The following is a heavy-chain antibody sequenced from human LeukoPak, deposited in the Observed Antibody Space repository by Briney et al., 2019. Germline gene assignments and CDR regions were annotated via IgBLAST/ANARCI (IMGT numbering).Heavy chain of an antibody. CDR1: GFTFSDYW. D-gene: IGHD2-15*01. V-gene: IGHV3-7*01. Sequence: GGSLRLSCAASGFTFSDYWMSWVRQAPGKGLEWVANIKQDGSEKYYADSVKGRFTISRDNAKNSLYLQMNSLRAEDTAVYYCASSGQTYSSSSRYCSGGSCLDYWGQGTLVTVSS. CDR3: ASSGQTYSSSSRYCSGGSCLDY. J-gene: IGHJ4*02. CDR2: IKQDGSEK.